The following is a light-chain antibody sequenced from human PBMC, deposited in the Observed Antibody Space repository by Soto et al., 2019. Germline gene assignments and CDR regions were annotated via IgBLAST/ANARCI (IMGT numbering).Light chain of an antibody. CDR2: DVS. Sequence: DIQMIQSPSSLSASIGDRVTITCRTSQEISNALNWYQQKPGKAPKLLIYDVSHLETGVPSRFSGGGSGTDFTFTINSLQAEDIATYYCQQYDDLPYTFSQRTKLEIK. CDR1: QEISNA. V-gene: IGKV1-33*01. CDR3: QQYDDLPYT. J-gene: IGKJ2*01.